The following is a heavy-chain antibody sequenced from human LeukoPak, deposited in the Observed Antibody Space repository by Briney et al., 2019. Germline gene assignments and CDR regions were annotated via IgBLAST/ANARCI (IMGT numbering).Heavy chain of an antibody. CDR3: ASDDYGDLVNAFDI. D-gene: IGHD4-17*01. Sequence: SETMSFSRAVDGGFSSGYYWSWIRLPPGKGLELIGEINHSGGTNYNPSLKSRVTISLDTSNNPSSLKLTSVTAADTAVYYCASDDYGDLVNAFDIWGQGTMVTVSS. J-gene: IGHJ3*02. CDR1: GGFSSGYY. CDR2: INHSGGT. V-gene: IGHV4-34*01.